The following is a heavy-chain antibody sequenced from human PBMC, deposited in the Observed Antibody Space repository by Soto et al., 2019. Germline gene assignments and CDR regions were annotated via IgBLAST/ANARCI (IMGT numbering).Heavy chain of an antibody. CDR3: ARARWDYYDSSGYYPFDY. Sequence: QVQLQESGPGLVKPSQTLSLTCTVSGGSISSGGYYWSWIRQHPGKGLEWIGYIYYSGSTYYNPYRRSRVTISVDTTKNKFSPKLRSVTAADTAVYYCARARWDYYDSSGYYPFDYWGQGTLVTVSA. CDR2: IYYSGST. CDR1: GGSISSGGYY. V-gene: IGHV4-31*03. J-gene: IGHJ4*02. D-gene: IGHD3-22*01.